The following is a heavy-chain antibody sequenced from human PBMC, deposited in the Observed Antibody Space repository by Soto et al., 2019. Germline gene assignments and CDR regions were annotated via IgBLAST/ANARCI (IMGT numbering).Heavy chain of an antibody. D-gene: IGHD2-21*02. Sequence: SVKVSCKASGGTFSSYAISWVRQAPGQGLEWMGGIIPIFGTANYAQKFQGRVTITADESTSTAYMELSSLRSEDTAVYYCASKHLAYCGGDCPSIQYYGMDVWGQRPTFTVSS. CDR2: IIPIFGTA. CDR1: GGTFSSYA. J-gene: IGHJ6*01. V-gene: IGHV1-69*13. CDR3: ASKHLAYCGGDCPSIQYYGMDV.